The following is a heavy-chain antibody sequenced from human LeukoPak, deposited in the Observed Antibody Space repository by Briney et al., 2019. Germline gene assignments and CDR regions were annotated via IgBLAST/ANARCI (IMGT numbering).Heavy chain of an antibody. V-gene: IGHV4-61*02. D-gene: IGHD6-13*01. Sequence: SETLSLTCTVSGGSISSGTYYWTWIRQPAGTGLEWIGRIYTSGSTNYNPSLKSRVTISVDTSKNQKLSSVTAADTAVYYCARSDAAPGRLHDYWGQGTLVTVSS. J-gene: IGHJ4*02. CDR3: ARSDAAPGRLHDY. CDR2: IYTSGST. CDR1: GGSISSGTYY.